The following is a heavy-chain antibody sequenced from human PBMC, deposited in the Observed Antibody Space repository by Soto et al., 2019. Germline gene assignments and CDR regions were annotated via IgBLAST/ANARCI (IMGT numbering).Heavy chain of an antibody. CDR2: ISGSGGST. D-gene: IGHD4-17*01. V-gene: IGHV3-23*01. CDR1: GVSVSSNY. Sequence: TGGSLRLSCEASGVSVSSNYMSWVRQAPGKGLEWVSGISGSGGSTYYADSVKGRFTISRDNSKNTLYLQMNSLRAEDTAVYYCAKDPDYGDYGDAFDIWDQGTMVTVSS. CDR3: AKDPDYGDYGDAFDI. J-gene: IGHJ3*02.